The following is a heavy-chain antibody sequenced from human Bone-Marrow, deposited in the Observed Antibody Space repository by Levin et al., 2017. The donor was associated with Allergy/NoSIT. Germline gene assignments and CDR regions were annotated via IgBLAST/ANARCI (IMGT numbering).Heavy chain of an antibody. Sequence: GESLKISCVASGFTFSSFAMAWVRQAPGKGLEWVSTTAAIGTYYADSVKGRFTISRDNSRNTLYLQMNGLRVEDTAVDYCVKGLSTSDYWGQGTLVTVSS. D-gene: IGHD6-13*01. CDR3: VKGLSTSDY. CDR1: GFTFSSFA. CDR2: TAAIGT. J-gene: IGHJ4*02. V-gene: IGHV3-23*01.